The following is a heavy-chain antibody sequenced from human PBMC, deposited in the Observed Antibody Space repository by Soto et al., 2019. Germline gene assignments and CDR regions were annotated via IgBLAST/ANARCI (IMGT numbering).Heavy chain of an antibody. CDR3: AHLFIGVVRGDYYFDY. CDR1: GFSLSTSGVG. V-gene: IGHV2-5*02. Sequence: QITLKESGPTLVKPTQTLTLTCTFSGFSLSTSGVGVGWIRQPPGKALEWLALIYWDDDKRYSPSLKSRLTYTKDASKNQVVLTMTNMDPVDTATYYCAHLFIGVVRGDYYFDYWGQGTLVTVSS. J-gene: IGHJ4*02. D-gene: IGHD2-2*01. CDR2: IYWDDDK.